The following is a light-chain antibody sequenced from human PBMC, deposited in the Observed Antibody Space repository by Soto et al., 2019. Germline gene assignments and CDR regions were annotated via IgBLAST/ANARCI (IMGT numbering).Light chain of an antibody. J-gene: IGLJ1*01. Sequence: QSVLTQPPSVSGAPGQRVTISCTGSSSNIGADYDVNWYQQLPGTAPKLLIYSNNQRPSGVPDRFSGSKSGTSASLAISGLQSEDEADYYCAAWDDSLNGYVFGTGTKVTVL. CDR1: SSNIGADYD. V-gene: IGLV1-44*01. CDR2: SNN. CDR3: AAWDDSLNGYV.